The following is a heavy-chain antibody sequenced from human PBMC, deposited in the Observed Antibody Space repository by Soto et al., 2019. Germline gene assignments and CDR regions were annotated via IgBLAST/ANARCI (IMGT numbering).Heavy chain of an antibody. CDR2: ISYDGSNK. V-gene: IGHV3-30-3*01. D-gene: IGHD6-19*01. Sequence: QVQLVESGGGVVQPGRSLRLSCAASGFTFSSYAMHWVRQVPGKGLEWVAVISYDGSNKYYADSVKGRFTISRDNSKNTLYLQMNSLRAEDTAVYYCARSPGIAVAGTIYYYYGMDVWGQGTTVTVSS. CDR1: GFTFSSYA. J-gene: IGHJ6*02. CDR3: ARSPGIAVAGTIYYYYGMDV.